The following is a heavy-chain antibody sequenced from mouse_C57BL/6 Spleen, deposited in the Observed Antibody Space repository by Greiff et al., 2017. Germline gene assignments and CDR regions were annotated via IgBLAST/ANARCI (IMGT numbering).Heavy chain of an antibody. Sequence: QVQLQQSGPGLVQPSQSLSITCTVSGFSLTSYGVHWVRQSPGKGLEWLGVIWSGGSTDYNAAFISRLSISKDNSKSQVFFKMNSLQADDTAIYYCARGGVTTERPHYAMDYWGQGTSVTVSS. CDR2: IWSGGST. V-gene: IGHV2-2*01. D-gene: IGHD2-2*01. CDR1: GFSLTSYG. J-gene: IGHJ4*01. CDR3: ARGGVTTERPHYAMDY.